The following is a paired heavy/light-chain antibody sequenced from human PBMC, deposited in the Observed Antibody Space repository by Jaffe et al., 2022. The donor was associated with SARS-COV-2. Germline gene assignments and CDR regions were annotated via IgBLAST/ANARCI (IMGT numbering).Heavy chain of an antibody. J-gene: IGHJ4*02. CDR2: ISYDESKK. D-gene: IGHD3-9*01. CDR1: GFTFSNYA. V-gene: IGHV3-30*04. Sequence: QVQLVESGGGVVQPGRSLRLSCAASGFTFSNYAMNWVRQAPGKGLEWVAVISYDESKKYYADSVKGRFTIFRDNSKNTLYLQMNSLRAEDTAVYYCARDMEDILTGYYLAYWGQGTLVTVSS. CDR3: ARDMEDILTGYYLAY.
Light chain of an antibody. V-gene: IGLV2-14*01. CDR1: SSDVGGYNY. CDR2: DVS. Sequence: QSALTQPASVSGSPGRSITISCTGTSSDVGGYNYVSWYQQHPGKAPKLMIYDVSNRPSGVSNRFSGSKSGNTASLTISGLQAEDEADYYCSSYTSSSTLVVFGGGTKLTVL. CDR3: SSYTSSSTLVV. J-gene: IGLJ2*01.